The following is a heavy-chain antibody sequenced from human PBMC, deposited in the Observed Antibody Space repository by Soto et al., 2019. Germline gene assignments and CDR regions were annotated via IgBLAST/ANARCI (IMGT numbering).Heavy chain of an antibody. Sequence: QVQLVESGGGVVQPGRSLRLSCAASGFTFSSYGMHWVRQAPGKGLEWVAVISYDGSNKYYADSVKGRFTISRDNSKNTLYLQMNSLRAEDTAVYYCAKTRITMIVVVPLDYWGQGTLVTVSS. CDR1: GFTFSSYG. J-gene: IGHJ4*02. D-gene: IGHD3-22*01. CDR3: AKTRITMIVVVPLDY. V-gene: IGHV3-30*18. CDR2: ISYDGSNK.